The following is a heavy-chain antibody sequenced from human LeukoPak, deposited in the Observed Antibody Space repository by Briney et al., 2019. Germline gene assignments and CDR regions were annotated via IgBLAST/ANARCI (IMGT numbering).Heavy chain of an antibody. D-gene: IGHD3-22*01. CDR1: GFTLSSYA. CDR2: ISGSGGST. CDR3: ASLDGNYYDSSGYYHDAFDI. V-gene: IGHV3-23*01. J-gene: IGHJ3*02. Sequence: PGGSLRLSCAASGFTLSSYAMSWVRQAPGKGLEWVSAISGSGGSTYYADSVKGRFTISRDNSKNTLYLQMNSLRAEDTAVYYCASLDGNYYDSSGYYHDAFDIWGQGTMVTVSS.